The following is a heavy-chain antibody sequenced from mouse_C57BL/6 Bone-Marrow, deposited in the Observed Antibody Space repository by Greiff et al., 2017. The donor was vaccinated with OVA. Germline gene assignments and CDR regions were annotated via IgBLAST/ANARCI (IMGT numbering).Heavy chain of an antibody. CDR1: GYTFTDYY. Sequence: EVQLQQSGPELVKPGASVKISCKASGYTFTDYYMNWVKQSHGKSLEWIGDINPNNGGTSYNQKFKGKATLTADKSSSTAYMQLSSLTSEDSAVYFCARDDYPRGFAYWGQGTLVTVSA. CDR2: INPNNGGT. CDR3: ARDDYPRGFAY. J-gene: IGHJ3*01. V-gene: IGHV1-26*01. D-gene: IGHD2-4*01.